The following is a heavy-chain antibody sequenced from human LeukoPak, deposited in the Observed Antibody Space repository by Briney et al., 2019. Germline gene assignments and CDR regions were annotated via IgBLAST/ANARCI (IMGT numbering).Heavy chain of an antibody. CDR3: ARDPLGDSTYYFDY. CDR2: ISYDGSNK. D-gene: IGHD2-21*01. V-gene: IGHV3-30*04. CDR1: GFTFSSCA. Sequence: GRSLRLSWAASGFTFSSCAMHWVRQAPGKGLEWVAVISYDGSNKYYADSVKGRFTISRDNSKNTLYLQMNSLRAEDTAVYYCARDPLGDSTYYFDYWGQGTLVTVSS. J-gene: IGHJ4*02.